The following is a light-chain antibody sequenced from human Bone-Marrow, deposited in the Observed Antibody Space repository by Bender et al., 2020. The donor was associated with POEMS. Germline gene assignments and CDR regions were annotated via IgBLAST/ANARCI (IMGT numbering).Light chain of an antibody. CDR3: CSYSISSTLV. V-gene: IGLV2-23*01. Sequence: QSALTQPASVSGSPGQSITISCTGTSSDVGNWNLVSWYQQHPGKAPKLILYEDNKRPSGVSDRFSASKSGNTAYLTISGLQADDGANYYCCSYSISSTLVFGGGTTLTVL. CDR2: EDN. J-gene: IGLJ2*01. CDR1: SSDVGNWNL.